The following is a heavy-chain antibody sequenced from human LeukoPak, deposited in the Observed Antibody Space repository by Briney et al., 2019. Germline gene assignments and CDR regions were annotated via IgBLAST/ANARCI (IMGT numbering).Heavy chain of an antibody. CDR2: VYPGDSDT. V-gene: IGHV5-51*01. J-gene: IGHJ4*02. CDR1: GYTFSSYW. CDR3: AKLRGGSGIAFDY. D-gene: IGHD6-13*01. Sequence: GESLKISCKGSGYTFSSYWIGWVRQMPGKGLECMGIVYPGDSDTRYSPSFEGQVTISADKSIGTAYLQWSSLKASDTAMYYCAKLRGGSGIAFDYWGQGTLVTVSS.